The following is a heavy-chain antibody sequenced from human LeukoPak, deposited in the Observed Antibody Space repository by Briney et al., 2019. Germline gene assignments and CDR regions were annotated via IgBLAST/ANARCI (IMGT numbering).Heavy chain of an antibody. Sequence: SETLSLTCTVSGDSISNYYWTWIRRPPGKGLEWIGYVYYSGSTNYNPSLKSRVTISVDTSKNQFSLKLASVTAADTAVYYCARRRADYGYSSSWFVEYYFDYWGQGTLVTVSS. CDR2: VYYSGST. CDR1: GDSISNYY. V-gene: IGHV4-59*08. D-gene: IGHD6-13*01. J-gene: IGHJ4*02. CDR3: ARRRADYGYSSSWFVEYYFDY.